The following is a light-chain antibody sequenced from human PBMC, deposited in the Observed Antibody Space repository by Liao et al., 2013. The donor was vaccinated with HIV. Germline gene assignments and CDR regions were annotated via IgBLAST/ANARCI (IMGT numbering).Light chain of an antibody. CDR2: QNT. V-gene: IGLV3-1*01. CDR1: KLGDKY. CDR3: QVWDFSTSFV. Sequence: SYELTQPPSVSVSPGQTASITCSGDKLGDKYACWYQQKPGQSPAVVIYQNTKRPSGIPERFSGSNSGNTATLTISGTQAMDEADYFCQVWDFSTSFVFGTGTTVTVL. J-gene: IGLJ1*01.